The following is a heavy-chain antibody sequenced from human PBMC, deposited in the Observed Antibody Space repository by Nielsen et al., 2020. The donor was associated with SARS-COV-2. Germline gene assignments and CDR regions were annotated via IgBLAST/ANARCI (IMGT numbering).Heavy chain of an antibody. CDR1: GFSFGDYA. CDR3: TRADYYDMFYFDF. Sequence: GESLKISCTASGFSFGDYAMSWVRQAPGKGLEWVGLIRREGYGGTTEYAASVEGRFTLSRDNSKNIAYLQMNSLKVEDTAVYYCTRADYYDMFYFDFWGQGTLVTVSS. J-gene: IGHJ4*02. CDR2: IRREGYGGTT. V-gene: IGHV3-49*04. D-gene: IGHD3-9*01.